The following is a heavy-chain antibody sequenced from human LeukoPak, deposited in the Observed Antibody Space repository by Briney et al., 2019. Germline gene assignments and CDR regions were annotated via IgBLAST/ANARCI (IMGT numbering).Heavy chain of an antibody. D-gene: IGHD2-2*01. Sequence: ASVKVSCKASGYTFTSYGISWVRQAPGQGLEWMGWISAYNGNTNYAQKLQGRVTMTRNTSISTAYMELSSLRSEDTAVYYCAFQTSHCSSTSCHNGLDYWGQGTLVTVSS. V-gene: IGHV1-18*01. CDR2: ISAYNGNT. CDR1: GYTFTSYG. J-gene: IGHJ4*02. CDR3: AFQTSHCSSTSCHNGLDY.